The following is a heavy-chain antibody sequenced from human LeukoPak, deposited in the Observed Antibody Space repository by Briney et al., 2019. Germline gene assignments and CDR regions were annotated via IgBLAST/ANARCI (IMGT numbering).Heavy chain of an antibody. V-gene: IGHV1-69*13. CDR3: ARSPYYYDSSGYSPFDY. Sequence: SVKVSCKASGGTFSSYAISWVRQAPGQGLEWMGGIIPIFGTANYAQKFQGRVTITADESTSTAYMELSSLRSEGTAVYYCARSPYYYDSSGYSPFDYWGRGTLVTVSS. CDR2: IIPIFGTA. D-gene: IGHD3-22*01. CDR1: GGTFSSYA. J-gene: IGHJ4*02.